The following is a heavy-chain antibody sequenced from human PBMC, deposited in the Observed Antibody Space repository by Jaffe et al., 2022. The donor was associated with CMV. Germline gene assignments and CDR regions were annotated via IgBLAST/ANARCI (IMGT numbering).Heavy chain of an antibody. CDR3: AKAGGPYSSSWYRFNWFDP. Sequence: EVQLLESGGGLVQPGGSLRLSCAASGFTFSSYAMSWVRQAPGKGLEWVSAISGSGGSTYYADSVKGRFTISRDNSKNTLYLQMNSLRAEDTAVYYCAKAGGPYSSSWYRFNWFDPWGQGTLVTVSS. J-gene: IGHJ5*02. D-gene: IGHD6-13*01. V-gene: IGHV3-23*01. CDR2: ISGSGGST. CDR1: GFTFSSYA.